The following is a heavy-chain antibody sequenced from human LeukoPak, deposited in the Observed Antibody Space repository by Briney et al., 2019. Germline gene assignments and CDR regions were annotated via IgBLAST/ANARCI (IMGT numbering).Heavy chain of an antibody. J-gene: IGHJ3*02. CDR3: AREELQSGDAFDI. V-gene: IGHV3-15*07. CDR1: GFTFSNAW. Sequence: PGGSLRLSCAASGFTFSNAWMNWVRQAPGKGLEWVGRIKSKTDGGTTDCAAPVKGRFTISRDDSKNTLYLQMNSLKTEDTAVYYCAREELQSGDAFDIWGQGTMVTVSS. CDR2: IKSKTDGGTT. D-gene: IGHD1-26*01.